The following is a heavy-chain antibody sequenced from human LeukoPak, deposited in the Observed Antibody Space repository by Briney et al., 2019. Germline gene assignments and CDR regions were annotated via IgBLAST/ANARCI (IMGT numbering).Heavy chain of an antibody. J-gene: IGHJ4*02. CDR2: ISGSGGST. V-gene: IGHV3-23*01. CDR3: AKEVSSGWYYFDY. CDR1: GFTVSSNY. D-gene: IGHD6-19*01. Sequence: QRWGSLRLSCAASGFTVSSNYMSWVRQAPGKGLEWVSAISGSGGSTYYADSVKGRFTISRDNSKNTLYLQMNSLRAEDTAVYYCAKEVSSGWYYFDYWGQGTLVTVSS.